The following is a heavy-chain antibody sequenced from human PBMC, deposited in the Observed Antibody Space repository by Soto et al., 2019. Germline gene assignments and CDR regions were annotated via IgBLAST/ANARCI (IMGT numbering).Heavy chain of an antibody. CDR2: ISYDGSNK. D-gene: IGHD2-2*01. Sequence: GGSLRLSCAASGFTFSSYGMHWVRQAPGKGLEWVAVISYDGSNKYYADSVKGRFTISRDNSKNTLYLQMNSLRAEDTAVYYCAKLQLHYGMDVWGQGTTVTVSS. CDR3: AKLQLHYGMDV. CDR1: GFTFSSYG. V-gene: IGHV3-30*18. J-gene: IGHJ6*02.